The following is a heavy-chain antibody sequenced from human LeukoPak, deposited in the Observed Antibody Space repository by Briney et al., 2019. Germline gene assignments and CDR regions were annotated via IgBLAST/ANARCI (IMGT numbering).Heavy chain of an antibody. D-gene: IGHD4-11*01. Sequence: KASETLSLTCTVSGGSISSGSYYWSWIRQPAGKGLEWIGRIYTSGSTNYNPSPKSRVTISVDTSKNQFSLKLSSVTAADTAVYYCARGGRITTTVTTYYYYMDVWGKGTTVTVSS. J-gene: IGHJ6*03. CDR2: IYTSGST. CDR1: GGSISSGSYY. V-gene: IGHV4-61*02. CDR3: ARGGRITTTVTTYYYYMDV.